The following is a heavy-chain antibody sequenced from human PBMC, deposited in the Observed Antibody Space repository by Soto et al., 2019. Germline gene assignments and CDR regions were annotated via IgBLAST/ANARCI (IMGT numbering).Heavy chain of an antibody. CDR2: IIPIFGTA. J-gene: IGHJ6*02. CDR1: GGTFSSYA. Sequence: QVQLVQSGAEVKKPGSSVKVSCKASGGTFSSYAISWVRQAPGQGREWMGGIIPIFGTANYAQKFQGRVTIPADESTSTAYMELSSLRSEDTAVYYCARRYFDWFSRDYYYGMDVWGQGTTVTVSS. CDR3: ARRYFDWFSRDYYYGMDV. D-gene: IGHD3-9*01. V-gene: IGHV1-69*01.